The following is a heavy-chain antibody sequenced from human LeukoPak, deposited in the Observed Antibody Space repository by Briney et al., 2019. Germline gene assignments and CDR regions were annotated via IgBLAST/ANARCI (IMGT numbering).Heavy chain of an antibody. J-gene: IGHJ6*03. CDR2: MSGSGGTT. V-gene: IGHV3-23*01. CDR3: AMTPAFSRLGYFYYYMDV. Sequence: GGSLRLSCEGSGFTFSSYAMSWVRQAPGKGLEWVSTMSGSGGTTYYADSVKGRFTISRDNSKSTLYLQMNSLRAEDTAVFYCAMTPAFSRLGYFYYYMDVWGKGTTVTVSS. CDR1: GFTFSSYA. D-gene: IGHD7-27*01.